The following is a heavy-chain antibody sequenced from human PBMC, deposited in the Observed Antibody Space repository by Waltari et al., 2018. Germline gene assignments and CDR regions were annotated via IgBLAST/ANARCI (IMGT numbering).Heavy chain of an antibody. J-gene: IGHJ4*02. CDR2: IKTDGSTT. D-gene: IGHD6-13*01. CDR3: AAYSGSWY. V-gene: IGHV3-74*01. Sequence: EVQLVESGGGLVQPGGSLRLSCAASGFIFSNYWMHWLRQAPGKGPVGVSRIKTDGSTTRYTDTVEGRFTISSEHARNMLYLQMNSLRAEDTALYYCAAYSGSWYWGQRTLVTVSS. CDR1: GFIFSNYW.